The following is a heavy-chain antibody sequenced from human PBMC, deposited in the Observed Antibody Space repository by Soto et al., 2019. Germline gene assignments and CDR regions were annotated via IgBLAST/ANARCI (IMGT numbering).Heavy chain of an antibody. CDR3: VKGEYYYDSSGYYPFDY. D-gene: IGHD3-22*01. CDR2: ISTNGGST. Sequence: HPGGSLRLSCAASGFTFSSYAMHWVRQAPGKGLEYVSSISTNGGSTHYADSVKGRFTISRDNSKNTQYLQMSSLRADGTAVYYCVKGEYYYDSSGYYPFDYWGQGTLVTVSS. V-gene: IGHV3-64D*06. CDR1: GFTFSSYA. J-gene: IGHJ4*02.